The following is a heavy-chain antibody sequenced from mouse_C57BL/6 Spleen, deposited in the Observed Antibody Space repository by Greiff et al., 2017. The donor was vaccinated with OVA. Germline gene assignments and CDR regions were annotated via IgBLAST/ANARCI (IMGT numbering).Heavy chain of an antibody. Sequence: VQLQQSGAELARPGASVKLSCKASGYTFTSYGISWVKQRTGQGLEWIGEIYPRSGNTYYNEKFKGKATLTADKSSSTAYMELRSLTSEDSAVYFCARFPPTVVTTGDYFDYWDQGTTLTVSS. V-gene: IGHV1-81*01. CDR3: ARFPPTVVTTGDYFDY. J-gene: IGHJ2*01. CDR1: GYTFTSYG. D-gene: IGHD1-1*01. CDR2: IYPRSGNT.